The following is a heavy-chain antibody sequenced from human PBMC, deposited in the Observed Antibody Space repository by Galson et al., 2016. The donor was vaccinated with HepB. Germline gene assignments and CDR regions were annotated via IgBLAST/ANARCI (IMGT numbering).Heavy chain of an antibody. CDR2: IYIDGDT. J-gene: IGHJ4*02. V-gene: IGHV3-53*01. CDR3: ARDHGGYSY. Sequence: SLRLSCAASGFSVTNNYINWVRQAPGKGLEWVSVIYIDGDTYYAQSVKDRFTTSRDSSKNTVYLEMNDLRADDTAVYYCARDHGGYSYWGQGTRVTVSS. CDR1: GFSVTNNY. D-gene: IGHD5-12*01.